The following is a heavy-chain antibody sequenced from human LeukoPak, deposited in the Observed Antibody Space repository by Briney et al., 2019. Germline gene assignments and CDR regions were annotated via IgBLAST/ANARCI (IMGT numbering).Heavy chain of an antibody. CDR1: GFTFSSYW. CDR3: ARGSPADDYGDYLPYDY. CDR2: IHSDGITT. J-gene: IGHJ4*02. V-gene: IGHV3-74*01. Sequence: GGSLRLPCAASGFTFSSYWMHWVRQAPGRGLVWVSRIHSDGITTNYADSVKGRFTISRDNAKNSLYLQMNSLRAEDTAVYYCARGSPADDYGDYLPYDYWGQGTLVTVSS. D-gene: IGHD4-17*01.